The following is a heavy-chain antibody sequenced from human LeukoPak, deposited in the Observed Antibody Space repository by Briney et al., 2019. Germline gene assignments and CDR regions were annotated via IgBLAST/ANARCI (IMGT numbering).Heavy chain of an antibody. Sequence: GGSLRLSCAAAGFTFSSCAVTWDRQAPGKRLEWVSGMSGSGGSTYYADSVKGRLTISRDNSKNTLYLKMNSLRAEDTAVYYCAKGSYSSGWYESDYWGQGTLVTVSS. CDR3: AKGSYSSGWYESDY. CDR1: GFTFSSCA. V-gene: IGHV3-23*01. J-gene: IGHJ4*02. CDR2: MSGSGGST. D-gene: IGHD6-19*01.